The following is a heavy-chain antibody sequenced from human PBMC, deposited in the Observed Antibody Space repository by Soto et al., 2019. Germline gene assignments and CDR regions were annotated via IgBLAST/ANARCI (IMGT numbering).Heavy chain of an antibody. Sequence: QVQLQQWGAGLLKPWETLSLTCGVSGGPLSDYNWSWIRQAQGAGLEWIGEIGPSGATNYNPSLRRRVTMSQAMSKSQFSLRLTSVTAADTAVYHCARNGGGSNYAFDYWCQGALITVSS. CDR3: ARNGGGSNYAFDY. D-gene: IGHD1-26*01. CDR2: IGPSGAT. V-gene: IGHV4-34*01. CDR1: GGPLSDYN. J-gene: IGHJ4*02.